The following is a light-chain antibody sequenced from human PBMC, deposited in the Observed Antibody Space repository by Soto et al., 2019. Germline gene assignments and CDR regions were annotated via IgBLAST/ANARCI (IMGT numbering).Light chain of an antibody. Sequence: IVMTQSPATLSVSPGERATLSCRASVSVSSNLAWYQQRPGQAPRLLISGASTRATGIPARFSGSGSGTEFTLTINSLQSEDFAVYYCQQYNNWPPAFGQGTKVDIK. V-gene: IGKV3-15*01. J-gene: IGKJ1*01. CDR3: QQYNNWPPA. CDR2: GAS. CDR1: VSVSSN.